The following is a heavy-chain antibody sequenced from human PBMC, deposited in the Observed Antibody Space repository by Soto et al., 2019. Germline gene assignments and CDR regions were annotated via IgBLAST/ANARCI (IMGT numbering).Heavy chain of an antibody. V-gene: IGHV3-9*01. D-gene: IGHD6-19*01. CDR1: GFTFDDYA. Sequence: DVQLVESGGGLVQPGRSLRLSCAASGFTFDDYAMHWVRQAPGSGLEWVSGITYNSGDIAYADSVKGRFTSSRDNAKNSLYLQMNSLRAEDTALYYCVKDAPAVAGYVHGYFHHWGQGTLVTVSS. CDR3: VKDAPAVAGYVHGYFHH. J-gene: IGHJ1*01. CDR2: ITYNSGDI.